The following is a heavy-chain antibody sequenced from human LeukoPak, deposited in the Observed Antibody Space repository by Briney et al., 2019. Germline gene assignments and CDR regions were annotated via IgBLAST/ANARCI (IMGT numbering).Heavy chain of an antibody. CDR3: ARGVGATIGVYFDY. J-gene: IGHJ4*02. V-gene: IGHV3-7*03. CDR1: GFTFSNYW. D-gene: IGHD1-26*01. Sequence: PGGSLRLSCAASGFTFSNYWMSWVRQAPGKGLQWVANIKQDGSEKYYVDSVKGRFTISRDNAKKSLYLQMNSLRAEDTAVYYCARGVGATIGVYFDYWGQGTLVTVSS. CDR2: IKQDGSEK.